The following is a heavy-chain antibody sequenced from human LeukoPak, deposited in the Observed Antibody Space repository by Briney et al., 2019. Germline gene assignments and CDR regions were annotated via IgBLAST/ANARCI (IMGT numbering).Heavy chain of an antibody. J-gene: IGHJ5*02. CDR3: ARAYFSSWYMNWFDP. Sequence: PSETLSLTCTVSGYSISSGYYWGWIRQPPGKGLERIGSIYPSGSTYYYPSLKSRVTISLDTSKNQFSLKLSSVTAADTAVYYCARAYFSSWYMNWFDPWGQGTLVTVSS. D-gene: IGHD6-13*01. CDR2: IYPSGST. V-gene: IGHV4-38-2*02. CDR1: GYSISSGYY.